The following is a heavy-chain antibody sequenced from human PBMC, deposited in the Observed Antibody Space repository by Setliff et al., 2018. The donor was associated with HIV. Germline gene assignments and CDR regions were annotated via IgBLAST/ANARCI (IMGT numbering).Heavy chain of an antibody. D-gene: IGHD3-10*01. CDR2: MSYTGTT. V-gene: IGHV4-39*07. CDR1: GGSISSSSYY. CDR3: ARLVRGGSGHYFDY. J-gene: IGHJ4*02. Sequence: SETLSLTCSVSGGSISSSSYYWGWIRQPPGKGLDWIGSMSYTGTTYDNPSLKSRVTISVDTSKNQFSLKLKSVTAADTALYYCARLVRGGSGHYFDYWGQGKLVTVSS.